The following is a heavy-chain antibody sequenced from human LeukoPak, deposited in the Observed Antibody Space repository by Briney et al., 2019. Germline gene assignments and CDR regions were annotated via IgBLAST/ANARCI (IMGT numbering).Heavy chain of an antibody. V-gene: IGHV7-4-1*02. J-gene: IGHJ4*02. CDR3: AREKEYYTMVRGVIRTN. CDR2: INTNTGNP. Sequence: ASVKVSCKASGYTFTSYAMNWVRQAPGQGLEWMGWINTNTGNPTYAQGFTGRFVFSLDTSVSTAYLQISSLKAEDTAVYYCAREKEYYTMVRGVIRTNWGQGTLVTVSS. D-gene: IGHD3-10*01. CDR1: GYTFTSYA.